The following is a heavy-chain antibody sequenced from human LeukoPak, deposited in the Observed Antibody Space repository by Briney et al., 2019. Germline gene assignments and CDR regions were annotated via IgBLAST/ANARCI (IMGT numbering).Heavy chain of an antibody. J-gene: IGHJ4*02. V-gene: IGHV4-30-2*01. CDR1: GGSISSGGYS. Sequence: SQTLSLTCAVSGGSISSGGYSWSWIRQPPGKGLEWIGYIYHGGSTYYNPSLKSRVTISVDRSKNQFSLKLSSVTAADTAVYYCARDNNRYFDYWGQGTLVTVSS. CDR2: IYHGGST. D-gene: IGHD1/OR15-1a*01. CDR3: ARDNNRYFDY.